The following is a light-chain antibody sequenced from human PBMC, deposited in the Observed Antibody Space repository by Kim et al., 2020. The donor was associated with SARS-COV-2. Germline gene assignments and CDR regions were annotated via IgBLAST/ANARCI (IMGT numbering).Light chain of an antibody. CDR3: QSYDSSNLV. J-gene: IGLJ2*01. V-gene: IGLV6-57*03. CDR1: GGSIASNY. CDR2: EDN. Sequence: GKPVTIPCTRSGGSIASNYVQWYQQRPGSAPTTVIYEDNQRPSGVPDRFSGSIDSSSNSASLTISGLKTEDEADYYCQSYDSSNLVFGGGTQLTVL.